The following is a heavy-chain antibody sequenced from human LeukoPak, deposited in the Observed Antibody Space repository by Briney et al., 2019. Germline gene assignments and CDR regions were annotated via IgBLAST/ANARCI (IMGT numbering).Heavy chain of an antibody. CDR3: TSSYDFWSGYFGDY. J-gene: IGHJ4*02. Sequence: GGSLRLSCTASGFTFGDYAMSWFRQAPGKGLEWVGFIRSKAHGGTTEYAASVKGRFTISRDDSKSIAYLQMNSLKTEDTAVYYCTSSYDFWSGYFGDYWGQGTLVTVSS. CDR2: IRSKAHGGTT. V-gene: IGHV3-49*03. CDR1: GFTFGDYA. D-gene: IGHD3-3*01.